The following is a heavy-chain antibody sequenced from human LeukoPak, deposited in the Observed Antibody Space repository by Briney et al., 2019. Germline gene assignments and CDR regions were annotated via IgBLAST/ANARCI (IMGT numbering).Heavy chain of an antibody. CDR1: GGSISSSSDY. Sequence: PSETLSLTCTVSGGSISSSSDYWGWIRQPPGKGLEWIGSIYYSGNTYYNPSLKSRVTISLDTSKNQFSLKLSSVTAADTAVYYCARQSVRAIAIAARPGNYFDYWGQEPWSPSPQ. CDR3: ARQSVRAIAIAARPGNYFDY. CDR2: IYYSGNT. V-gene: IGHV4-39*01. D-gene: IGHD6-6*01. J-gene: IGHJ4*01.